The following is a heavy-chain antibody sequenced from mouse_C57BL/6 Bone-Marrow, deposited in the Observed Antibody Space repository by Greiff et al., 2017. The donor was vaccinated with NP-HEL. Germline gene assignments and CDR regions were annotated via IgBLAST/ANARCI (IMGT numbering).Heavy chain of an antibody. V-gene: IGHV5-9-1*02. Sequence: EVKLVESGEGLVKPGGSLKLSCAASGFTFSSYAMSWVRQTPEKRLEWVAYISSGGDYIYYADTVKGRFTISRDNDRNTLYLQMSSLKSEDTAMYYCTRGYDYDEGDCAMDYWGQGTSVTVSS. CDR2: ISSGGDYI. D-gene: IGHD2-4*01. J-gene: IGHJ4*01. CDR1: GFTFSSYA. CDR3: TRGYDYDEGDCAMDY.